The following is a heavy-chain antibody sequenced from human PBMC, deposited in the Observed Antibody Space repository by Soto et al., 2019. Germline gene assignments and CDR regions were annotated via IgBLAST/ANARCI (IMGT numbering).Heavy chain of an antibody. D-gene: IGHD3-10*01. V-gene: IGHV4-31*03. CDR3: ARARMVRGIIYYYGMDV. J-gene: IGHJ6*02. CDR1: GGSISSDGNY. CDR2: IYYSGST. Sequence: QVQLQESGPGLVKSSQTLSLTCTVSGGSISSDGNYWSWIRQHPGKGLEWIGYIYYSGSTNYNPSLKSRVTISVDTSKNQFSLKPNSVTAADTAVYYCARARMVRGIIYYYGMDVWGQGTTVTASS.